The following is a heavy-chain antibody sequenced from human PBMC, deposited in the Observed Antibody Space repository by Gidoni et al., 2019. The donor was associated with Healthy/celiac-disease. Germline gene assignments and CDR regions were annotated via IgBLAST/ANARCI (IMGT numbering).Heavy chain of an antibody. Sequence: QVQLQESGPGLVKPSETLSLTCTVSGGSISSYYWSWIRQPPGKGLEWIGYIYYSGSTNYNPPLKSRVTISVDTSKNQFSLKLSSVTAADTAVYYCARGRRIYNWFDPWGQGTLVTVSS. CDR2: IYYSGST. CDR3: ARGRRIYNWFDP. D-gene: IGHD2-15*01. V-gene: IGHV4-59*01. J-gene: IGHJ5*02. CDR1: GGSISSYY.